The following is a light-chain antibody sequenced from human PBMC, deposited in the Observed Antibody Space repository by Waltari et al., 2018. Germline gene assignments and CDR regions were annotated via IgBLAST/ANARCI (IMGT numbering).Light chain of an antibody. V-gene: IGKV2-40*01. CDR2: RGS. CDR1: QSLMHSNGNTY. CDR3: VQAIAFPFT. J-gene: IGKJ3*01. Sequence: DLVMTQTTLSLPITPGEPASISCRSSQSLMHSNGNTYLHWYLQKPGQSPQLLIYRGSNRASGVPDRFSGSGSGTDFTLKISKVEAEDVGVYYCVQAIAFPFTFGPGTKLDIK.